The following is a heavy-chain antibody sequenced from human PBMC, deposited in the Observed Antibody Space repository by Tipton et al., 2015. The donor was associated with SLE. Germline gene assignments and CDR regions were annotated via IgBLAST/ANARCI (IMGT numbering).Heavy chain of an antibody. Sequence: SLRLSCAASGFTFSIYGMNWVRQAPGKGLEWVSSISTTSSYIYYADSLKGRFTVSRDNAKKSLYLQMNSLRAEDTAVYYCARGYGGSGSLEYGMDVWGQGTTVTVSS. CDR3: ARGYGGSGSLEYGMDV. CDR1: GFTFSIYG. D-gene: IGHD3-10*01. J-gene: IGHJ6*02. V-gene: IGHV3-21*01. CDR2: ISTTSSYI.